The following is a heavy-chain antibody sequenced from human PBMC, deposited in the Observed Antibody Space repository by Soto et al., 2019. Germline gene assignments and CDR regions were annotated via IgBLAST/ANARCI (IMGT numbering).Heavy chain of an antibody. CDR1: GFTFSSHA. V-gene: IGHV3-23*01. J-gene: IGHJ4*02. CDR2: ISGSGGST. CDR3: AKGFLYSGYDNAWDH. Sequence: GGSLRLSCAASGFTFSSHAMSWVRQAPGKGLEWVSGISGSGGSTYYTDSVKGRFTISRDNSKNTLYLQMNSLRADDTAVYYCAKGFLYSGYDNAWDHWGQGTLVTVSS. D-gene: IGHD5-12*01.